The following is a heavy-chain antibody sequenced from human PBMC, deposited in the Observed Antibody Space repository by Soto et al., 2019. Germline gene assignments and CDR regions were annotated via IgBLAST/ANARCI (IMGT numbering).Heavy chain of an antibody. CDR3: AKDINYDYIWGSYRYEASYFDY. V-gene: IGHV3-9*01. J-gene: IGHJ4*02. D-gene: IGHD3-16*02. CDR1: GFTFDDYA. CDR2: ISWNSGSI. Sequence: GGSLRLSCAASGFTFDDYAMHWVRQAPGKGLEWVSGISWNSGSIGYADSVKGRFTISRDNAKNSLYLQMNSLRAEDTALYYCAKDINYDYIWGSYRYEASYFDYWGQGTLVTVSS.